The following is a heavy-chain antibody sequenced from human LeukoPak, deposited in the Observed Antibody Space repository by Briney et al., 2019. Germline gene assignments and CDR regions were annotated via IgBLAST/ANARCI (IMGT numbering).Heavy chain of an antibody. D-gene: IGHD2-2*01. V-gene: IGHV4-59*08. CDR2: IYYSGST. J-gene: IGHJ4*02. CDR1: GGSISSYY. CDR3: ARLCSNTSCYKTRDDY. Sequence: SETLSLTCTVSGGSISSYYWSWIRQPPGKGLEWIGYIYYSGSTNYNPSLKSRVTISVDTSKNQFSLKLSSVTAAHTAVYYCARLCSNTSCYKTRDDYWGQGTLVTVSS.